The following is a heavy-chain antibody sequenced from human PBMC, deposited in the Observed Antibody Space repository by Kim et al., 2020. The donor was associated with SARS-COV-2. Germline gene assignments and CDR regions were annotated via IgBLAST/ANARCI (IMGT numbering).Heavy chain of an antibody. CDR3: ARVGAATAGGIDY. Sequence: YYADSVKGRFTVSRDNDKNALCLEMDSLRDEDTAVYYCARVGAATAGGIDYWGQGTLVTVSS. J-gene: IGHJ4*02. D-gene: IGHD3-16*01. V-gene: IGHV3-48*02.